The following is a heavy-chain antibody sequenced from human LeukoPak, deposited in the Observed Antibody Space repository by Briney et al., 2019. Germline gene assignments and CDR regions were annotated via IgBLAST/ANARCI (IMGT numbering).Heavy chain of an antibody. D-gene: IGHD3-22*01. CDR3: ARAGVWDSSDTSGYHNGAFDI. V-gene: IGHV1-2*06. J-gene: IGHJ3*02. CDR2: IKPNSGGT. Sequence: GASVKVSCKASGYTFTDYYMHWVRQAPGQGLVWMGRIKPNSGGTNYGQKFQGRVTMTRDTSISIAYMELSNLRSDDTAVYYCARAGVWDSSDTSGYHNGAFDIWGQGTMVTVSS. CDR1: GYTFTDYY.